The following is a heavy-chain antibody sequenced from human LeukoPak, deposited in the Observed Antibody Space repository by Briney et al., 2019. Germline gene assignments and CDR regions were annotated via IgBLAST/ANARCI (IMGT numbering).Heavy chain of an antibody. Sequence: SETLSLTCTVSGGSISSYYWSWIRQPPEKGLEWIGYIYYSGSTNYNPSLKSRVTISVDTSKNQFSLKLSSVTAADTAVYYCARASSTSNYYYYGMDVWGQGTTVTVSS. CDR1: GGSISSYY. D-gene: IGHD2-2*01. CDR2: IYYSGST. J-gene: IGHJ6*02. V-gene: IGHV4-59*01. CDR3: ARASSTSNYYYYGMDV.